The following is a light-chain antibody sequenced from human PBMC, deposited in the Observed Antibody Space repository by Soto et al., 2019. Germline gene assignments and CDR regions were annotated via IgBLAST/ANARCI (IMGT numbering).Light chain of an antibody. CDR1: SSDVGGYNY. V-gene: IGLV2-8*01. CDR2: EVS. CDR3: SSYAGSNNYV. Sequence: VLTQPPSASGSPGQSVTISCTGTSSDVGGYNYVSWYQQHPGKAPKLMIYEVSKRPSGVPDRFSGSKSGNTASLTVSGLQVEDEADYYCSSYAGSNNYVFGTGTKVTVL. J-gene: IGLJ1*01.